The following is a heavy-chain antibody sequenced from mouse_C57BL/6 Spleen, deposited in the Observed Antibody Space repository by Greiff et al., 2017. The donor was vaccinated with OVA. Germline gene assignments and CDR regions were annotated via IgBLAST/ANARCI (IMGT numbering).Heavy chain of an antibody. CDR3: ARGVIYDGYYVYWYFDV. D-gene: IGHD2-3*01. V-gene: IGHV1-82*01. CDR1: GYAFSSSW. CDR2: IYPGDGDT. J-gene: IGHJ1*03. Sequence: QVQLKQSGPELVKPGASVKISCKASGYAFSSSWMNWVKQRPGKGLEWIGRIYPGDGDTNYNGKFKGKATLTADKSSSTAYMQLSSLTSEDSAVYFCARGVIYDGYYVYWYFDVWGTGTTITVSS.